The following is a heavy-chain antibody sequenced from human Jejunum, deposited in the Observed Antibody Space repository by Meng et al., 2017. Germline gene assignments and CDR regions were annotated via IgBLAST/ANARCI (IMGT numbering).Heavy chain of an antibody. Sequence: SLKISCAASGFTFSNHAMHWVRQAPGKGLEWVAHISFDGSIQYFADSVKGRFTISRDNSYNTLYLQMNSLTAEDTAVYYCARNSGTYYRTGGGDAFDIWGQGTMVTVSS. CDR3: ARNSGTYYRTGGGDAFDI. D-gene: IGHD1-26*01. J-gene: IGHJ3*02. CDR2: ISFDGSIQ. V-gene: IGHV3-30*01. CDR1: GFTFSNHA.